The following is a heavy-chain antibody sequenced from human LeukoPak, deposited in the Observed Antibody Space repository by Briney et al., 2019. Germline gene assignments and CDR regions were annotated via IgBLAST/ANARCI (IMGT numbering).Heavy chain of an antibody. D-gene: IGHD2/OR15-2a*01. CDR1: GGSISSGGYY. J-gene: IGHJ4*02. Sequence: SETLSLTCTVSGGSISSGGYYWSWIRQHPGTGLEWIGYIYYSGSTYYNPSLKSRVTISVDTSKNQFSLKLSSVTAADTAVYYCARFVSRSFAFDYWGQGTLVTVSS. CDR3: ARFVSRSFAFDY. V-gene: IGHV4-31*03. CDR2: IYYSGST.